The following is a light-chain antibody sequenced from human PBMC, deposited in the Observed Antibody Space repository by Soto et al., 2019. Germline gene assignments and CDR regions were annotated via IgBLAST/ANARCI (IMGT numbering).Light chain of an antibody. J-gene: IGKJ5*01. CDR3: QQRNTWPPVT. Sequence: EIALTQSPATLSLSPGERATLSCRASPSVPNYVAWYQQKPGQAPRLLIYGAFNRATGIPARFSGSGSGADFTLTINSLEPEDFAIYYCQQRNTWPPVTFGQGTRMEIK. CDR1: PSVPNY. CDR2: GAF. V-gene: IGKV3-11*01.